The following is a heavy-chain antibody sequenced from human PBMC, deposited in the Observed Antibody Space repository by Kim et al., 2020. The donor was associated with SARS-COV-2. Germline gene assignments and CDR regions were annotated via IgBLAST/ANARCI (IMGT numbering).Heavy chain of an antibody. CDR1: GGSISSGGYY. CDR3: ARHCSDGSCYSWYFDY. V-gene: IGHV4-31*03. CDR2: IYYSGST. J-gene: IGHJ4*02. D-gene: IGHD2-15*01. Sequence: SETLSLTCTVSGGSISSGGYYWSWIRQHPGKGLEWIGYIYYSGSTYYNPSLKSRVTISVDTSKNQFSLKLSSVTAADTAVYYCARHCSDGSCYSWYFDYWGQGTLVTVSS.